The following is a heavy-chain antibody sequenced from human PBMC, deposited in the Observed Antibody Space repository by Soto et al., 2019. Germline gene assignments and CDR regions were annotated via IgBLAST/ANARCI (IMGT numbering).Heavy chain of an antibody. V-gene: IGHV3-21*01. D-gene: IGHD2-2*01. CDR3: VRVTYCSSSSCSPFDY. J-gene: IGHJ4*02. CDR1: GFTFSTYS. CDR2: ISSNSIFI. Sequence: GGSLRLSCAASGFTFSTYSMNWVRQAPGKGLEWVSFISSNSIFIYYADSLKGRFADSRDNAKNSLHLQMNSLRADDTAVYYCVRVTYCSSSSCSPFDYWGQGTLVTVSS.